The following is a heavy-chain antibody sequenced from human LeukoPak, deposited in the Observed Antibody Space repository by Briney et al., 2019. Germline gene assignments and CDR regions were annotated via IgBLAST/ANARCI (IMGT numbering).Heavy chain of an antibody. CDR2: IIPIFGTA. CDR3: ARGGRHYYYYMDV. CDR1: GGTFTSYA. J-gene: IGHJ6*03. Sequence: SLKVCCKAAGGTFTSYAISWVRQAPGQGLEWRGGIIPIFGTANYAQKFQGRVTITTDESTSTAYMELSSLRSEDTAVYYCARGGRHYYYYMDVWGKGTTVTASS. D-gene: IGHD2-15*01. V-gene: IGHV1-69*05.